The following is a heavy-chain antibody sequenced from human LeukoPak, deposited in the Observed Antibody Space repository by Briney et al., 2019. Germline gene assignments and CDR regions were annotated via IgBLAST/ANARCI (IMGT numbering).Heavy chain of an antibody. Sequence: PGGSLRLSCAASGFTVSSNYMSWVRQAPGKGLEWVSVIYSGGSTYYADSVKGRFTISRDNSKNTLYLQMNSLRAEDTAVYYCASEGGWGDPAFDYWGQGTLVTVSS. J-gene: IGHJ4*02. CDR2: IYSGGST. D-gene: IGHD6-19*01. CDR1: GFTVSSNY. V-gene: IGHV3-66*01. CDR3: ASEGGWGDPAFDY.